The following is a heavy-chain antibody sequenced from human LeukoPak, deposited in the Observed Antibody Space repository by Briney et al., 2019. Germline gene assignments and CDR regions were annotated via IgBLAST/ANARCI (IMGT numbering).Heavy chain of an antibody. CDR1: GFTFSSYW. V-gene: IGHV3-7*04. CDR3: ARATLYSANWFDP. J-gene: IGHJ5*02. CDR2: IKQDGSEK. Sequence: GGSLRLSCAASGFTFSSYWMSWVRQAPGKGLEWVANIKQDGSEKYYVDSVKGRFTISRDNAKNSLYLQMDSLRAEDTAVYYCARATLYSANWFDPWGQGTLVTVSS. D-gene: IGHD5-12*01.